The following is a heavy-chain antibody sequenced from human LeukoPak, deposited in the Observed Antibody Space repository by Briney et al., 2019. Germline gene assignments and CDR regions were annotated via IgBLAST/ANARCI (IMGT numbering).Heavy chain of an antibody. Sequence: GGSLRLSCAASGITVSSNYMSWVRQAPGKGLEWVSVVYGGSSTYYADSVKGRFTISRDNSKNTLYLQMNSLRAEDTAVYYCARGEDYGDYFDFWGQGTLVTVSS. J-gene: IGHJ4*02. CDR3: ARGEDYGDYFDF. CDR2: VYGGSST. V-gene: IGHV3-66*01. CDR1: GITVSSNY. D-gene: IGHD4-17*01.